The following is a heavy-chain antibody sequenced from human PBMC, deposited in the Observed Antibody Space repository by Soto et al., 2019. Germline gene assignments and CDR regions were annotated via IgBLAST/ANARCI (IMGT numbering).Heavy chain of an antibody. CDR1: GFTFSTYG. D-gene: IGHD2-15*01. J-gene: IGHJ4*02. V-gene: IGHV3-30*18. CDR2: ILFYGGNE. Sequence: GGSLRLSCAASGFTFSTYGMHWVRQAPGKGLEWVAVILFYGGNEYYADSVKGRFTISRDNSKNTLYLQMNSLRAEDTAVYYWAKDSPPISCSGSSCYPPDYWGQGTLVTVSS. CDR3: AKDSPPISCSGSSCYPPDY.